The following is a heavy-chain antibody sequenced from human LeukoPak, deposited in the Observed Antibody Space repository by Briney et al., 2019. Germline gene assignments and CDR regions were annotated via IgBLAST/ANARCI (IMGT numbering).Heavy chain of an antibody. CDR2: IWYDGSNK. Sequence: GGSLRLSCAASGFTFSSYGMHWVRQAPGKGLEWAAVIWYDGSNKYYADSVKGRFTISRDNSKNTLYLQMNSLRAEDTAVYYCAKRYRSSWSSFDYWGQGTLVTVSS. J-gene: IGHJ4*02. CDR3: AKRYRSSWSSFDY. CDR1: GFTFSSYG. D-gene: IGHD6-13*01. V-gene: IGHV3-33*06.